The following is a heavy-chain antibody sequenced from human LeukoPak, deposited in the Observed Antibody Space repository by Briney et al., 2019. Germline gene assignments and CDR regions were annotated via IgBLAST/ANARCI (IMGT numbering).Heavy chain of an antibody. D-gene: IGHD3-16*01. CDR1: GFTFSSHS. V-gene: IGHV3-48*01. CDR2: ISSSSSTI. CDR3: ARGAYYYED. Sequence: GGSLRLACAASGFTFSSHSMNWVRQAPGKGLEWVSYISSSSSTIYYADSVKGRFTISRDNAKNSLYLQMNSLRAEDTAVYYCARGAYYYEDWGQGTLVTVSS. J-gene: IGHJ4*02.